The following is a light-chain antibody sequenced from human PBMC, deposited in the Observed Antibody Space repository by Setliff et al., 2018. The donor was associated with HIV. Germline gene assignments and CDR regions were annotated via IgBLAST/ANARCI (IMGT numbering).Light chain of an antibody. V-gene: IGLV2-14*03. Sequence: QSALTQPASVSVSPGQSITISCTGTSSDIGGYNYVSWYQQHPGKAPKLVLYDVKDRPSGGSNRFSGSKSGTTASLTISGLQAEDEADYYCSSRIVSSALHVFGTGTKGTVL. J-gene: IGLJ1*01. CDR3: SSRIVSSALHV. CDR2: DVK. CDR1: SSDIGGYNY.